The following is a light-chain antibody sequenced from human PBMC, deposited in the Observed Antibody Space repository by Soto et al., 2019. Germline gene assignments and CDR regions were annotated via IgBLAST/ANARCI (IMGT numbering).Light chain of an antibody. CDR3: QQYAASPRT. V-gene: IGKV3-20*01. Sequence: EIVLTQSPGTLSLSPGERATLSCRASQSFSSNYLAWYQQKPGQAPRLLIYGASSRATGIPDRFSGSGSATDFTLTISRLEPEDFAVYYCQQYAASPRTFGQGTKVDI. J-gene: IGKJ1*01. CDR1: QSFSSNY. CDR2: GAS.